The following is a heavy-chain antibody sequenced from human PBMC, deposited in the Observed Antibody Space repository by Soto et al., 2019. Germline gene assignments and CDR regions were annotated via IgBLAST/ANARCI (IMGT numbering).Heavy chain of an antibody. D-gene: IGHD4-4*01. V-gene: IGHV3-9*01. J-gene: IGHJ3*02. CDR3: AKVLGSEFEMATVDAFDI. CDR2: ISWNSGSI. Sequence: DVQLVESGGGLVQPGRSLRLSCAASGFTFDDYAMHWVRQAPGKGLEWVSGISWNSGSIGYADSVKGRFTISRDNAKNSLYLQMNSLRAEDTALYYCAKVLGSEFEMATVDAFDIWGQGTMVTVSS. CDR1: GFTFDDYA.